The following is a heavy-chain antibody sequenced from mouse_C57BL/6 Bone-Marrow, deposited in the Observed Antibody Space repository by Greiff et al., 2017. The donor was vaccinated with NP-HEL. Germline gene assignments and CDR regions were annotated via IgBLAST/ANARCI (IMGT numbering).Heavy chain of an antibody. V-gene: IGHV1-81*01. CDR2: IYPRSGNT. Sequence: VKVVESGAELARPGASVKLSCKASGYTFTSYGISWVKQRTGQGLEWIGEIYPRSGNTYYNEKFKGKATLTADKSSSTAYMELRSLTSEDSAVYFCARDYYYGSSYVDYWYFDVWGTGTTVTVSS. J-gene: IGHJ1*03. CDR1: GYTFTSYG. D-gene: IGHD1-1*01. CDR3: ARDYYYGSSYVDYWYFDV.